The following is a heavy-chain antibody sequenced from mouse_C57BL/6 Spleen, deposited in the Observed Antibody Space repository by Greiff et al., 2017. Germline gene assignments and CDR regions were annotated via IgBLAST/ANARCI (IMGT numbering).Heavy chain of an antibody. CDR2: IYPRDGST. D-gene: IGHD1-1*01. CDR1: GYTFTSYD. V-gene: IGHV1-85*01. CDR3: TRYPYYYGSSPYYFDY. Sequence: QVHVKQSGPELVKPGASVKLSCKASGYTFTSYDINWVKQRPGQGLEWIGWIYPRDGSTKYNQKFKGKAILTADKSSSTAYMELRSLTSEDSAVYYCTRYPYYYGSSPYYFDYWGQSTPLPVSS. J-gene: IGHJ2*01.